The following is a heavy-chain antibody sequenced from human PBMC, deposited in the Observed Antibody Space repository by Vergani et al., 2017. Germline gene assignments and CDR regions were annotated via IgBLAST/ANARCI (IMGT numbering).Heavy chain of an antibody. J-gene: IGHJ4*02. CDR2: ISGSGGNT. V-gene: IGHV3-23*01. Sequence: EVQLLESGGGLVQPGGSLRLSCAASGFTFSSYAMSWVRQAPGKGLEWVSGISGSGGNTYYADSVKGRFTISRDNSKNTLYLQMNTLRAEDTALYYCAKRYRGSYAHNDHWGQGTLVTVSS. CDR1: GFTFSSYA. CDR3: AKRYRGSYAHNDH. D-gene: IGHD1-26*01.